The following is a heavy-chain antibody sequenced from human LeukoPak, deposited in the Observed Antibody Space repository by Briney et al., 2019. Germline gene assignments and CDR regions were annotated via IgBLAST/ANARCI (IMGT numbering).Heavy chain of an antibody. D-gene: IGHD3-22*01. CDR2: IYYSGST. Sequence: SETLSLTCTVSGGSISSSSYYWGWIRQPPGKGLEWIGSIYYSGSTYYNPPLKSRVTISVDTSKNQFSLKLSSVTAADTAVYYCARDYYDSSGYPVYIDYWGQGTLVTVSS. CDR1: GGSISSSSYY. CDR3: ARDYYDSSGYPVYIDY. J-gene: IGHJ4*02. V-gene: IGHV4-39*01.